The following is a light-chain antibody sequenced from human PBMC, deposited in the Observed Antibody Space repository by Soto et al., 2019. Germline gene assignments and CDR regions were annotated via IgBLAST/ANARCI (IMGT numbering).Light chain of an antibody. CDR1: QTIKNY. J-gene: IGKJ1*01. V-gene: IGKV1-39*01. CDR3: QQTYITPPLT. Sequence: DIQMTQSPTSLSASVGDRITITCRANQTIKNYLNWYQQRPGKAPRLLIFAASNLETGVPSRFSGSGSGTDFTLSVSDLQPEDFATYYCQQTYITPPLTFGQGTTVEI. CDR2: AAS.